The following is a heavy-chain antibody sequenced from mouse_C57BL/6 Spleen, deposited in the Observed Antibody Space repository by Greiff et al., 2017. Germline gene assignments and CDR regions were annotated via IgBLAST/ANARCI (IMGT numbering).Heavy chain of an antibody. Sequence: QVQLQQSGAELARPGASVKMSCKASGYTFPSYTMHWVQQRPGQGLEWIGYINPSSGYTKYNQKFKDKATLTADKSSSTAYMQLSSLTSEDSAVYYCARGGLGFDYWGQGTTLTVSA. J-gene: IGHJ2*01. CDR3: ARGGLGFDY. CDR2: INPSSGYT. V-gene: IGHV1-4*01. CDR1: GYTFPSYT. D-gene: IGHD4-1*01.